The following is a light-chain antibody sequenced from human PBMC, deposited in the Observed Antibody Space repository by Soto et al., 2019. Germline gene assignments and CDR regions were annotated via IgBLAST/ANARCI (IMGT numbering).Light chain of an antibody. J-gene: IGKJ4*01. V-gene: IGKV1-27*01. CDR3: QKYNSAPLT. CDR2: ATS. CDR1: QGIAPY. Sequence: DVQMTQSPSSLSASVGDRVTITCRASQGIAPYLAWFQQKPGKVPRLLIYATSTLQSGVPPRFSGSGSGTDFTLTISSLQPEDVATYSCQKYNSAPLTFGGGTKVEIK.